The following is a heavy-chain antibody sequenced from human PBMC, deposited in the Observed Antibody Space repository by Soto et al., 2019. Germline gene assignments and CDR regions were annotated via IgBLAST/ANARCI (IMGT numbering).Heavy chain of an antibody. D-gene: IGHD3-3*01. J-gene: IGHJ6*02. V-gene: IGHV1-8*01. Sequence: ASVKVSCKASGYTFTSYEINWVRQATGQGFEYLGWMNPNSGNTGYVKKFQGRVTMTRDTSMSTAYMELSSLQSEDTAVYYCARDQGITTFGVYSMYYYGMDVWG. CDR2: MNPNSGNT. CDR3: ARDQGITTFGVYSMYYYGMDV. CDR1: GYTFTSYE.